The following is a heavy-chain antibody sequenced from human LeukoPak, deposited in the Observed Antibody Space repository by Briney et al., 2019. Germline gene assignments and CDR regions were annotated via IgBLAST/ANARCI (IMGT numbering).Heavy chain of an antibody. Sequence: GGSLRLSCAASGFTFNTYAMSWVRQAPGKGLEWVAAVSGSGAGTYYADSVKGRFTISRDNSKTIMYLQMNSLRAEDTAIYYCARCTRAGTGWCNCFTPWGKGTLVTVSS. J-gene: IGHJ5*02. CDR2: VSGSGAGT. V-gene: IGHV3-23*01. CDR1: GFTFNTYA. D-gene: IGHD6-19*01. CDR3: ARCTRAGTGWCNCFTP.